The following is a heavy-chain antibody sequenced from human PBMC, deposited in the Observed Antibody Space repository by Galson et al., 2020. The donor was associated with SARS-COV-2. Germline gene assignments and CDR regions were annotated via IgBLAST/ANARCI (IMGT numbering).Heavy chain of an antibody. J-gene: IGHJ4*02. V-gene: IGHV3-30*03. CDR2: ISYDGSNK. Sequence: GESLKISCAASGFTFSSYGMHWVRQAPGKGLEWVAVISYDGSNKYYADSVKGRFTISRDNSKNTLYLQMNSLRAEDTAVYYCARDRVLRYFDWSGVSSFDYWGQGTLVTVSS. CDR3: ARDRVLRYFDWSGVSSFDY. CDR1: GFTFSSYG. D-gene: IGHD3-9*01.